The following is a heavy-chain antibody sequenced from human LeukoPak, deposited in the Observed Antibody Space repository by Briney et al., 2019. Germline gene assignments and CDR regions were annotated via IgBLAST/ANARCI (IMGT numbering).Heavy chain of an antibody. V-gene: IGHV1-18*01. J-gene: IGHJ3*02. CDR1: GYTFTSYG. Sequence: ASVKVSCKASGYTFTSYGISWARQAPGQGLEWMGWISAYNGNTNYAQKLQGRVTMTTDTSTSTAYMELRSLRSDDTAVYYCARFPTYYDFWSGFGAAFDIWGQGTMVTVSS. D-gene: IGHD3-3*01. CDR2: ISAYNGNT. CDR3: ARFPTYYDFWSGFGAAFDI.